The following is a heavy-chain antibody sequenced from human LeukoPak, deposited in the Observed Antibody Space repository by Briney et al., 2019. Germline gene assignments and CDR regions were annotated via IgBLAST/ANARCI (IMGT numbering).Heavy chain of an antibody. D-gene: IGHD4-17*01. Sequence: SETLSLTCTVSGGSISGSYWSWIRQPPGKGLECIAYMYNSGSTNYNPSLKSRVTISIDTSKNQFSLKLSSLTAADTAIYYCARGIESYGDYGYWGQGILVTVSS. CDR3: ARGIESYGDYGY. CDR1: GGSISGSY. CDR2: MYNSGST. V-gene: IGHV4-59*01. J-gene: IGHJ4*02.